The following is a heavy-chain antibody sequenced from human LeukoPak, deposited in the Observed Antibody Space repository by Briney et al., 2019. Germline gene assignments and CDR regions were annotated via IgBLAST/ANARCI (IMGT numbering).Heavy chain of an antibody. CDR3: ARDQQEVVVVPAAIWFDP. CDR2: INPNSGGT. J-gene: IGHJ5*02. V-gene: IGHV1-2*02. Sequence: ASVKVSCKASGYTFTGYYMHWVRQAPGQGLEWMGWINPNSGGTKYAQKFQGRVTMTRDTSISTAYMELSRLRSDDTAVYYCARDQQEVVVVPAAIWFDPWGQGTLVTVSS. CDR1: GYTFTGYY. D-gene: IGHD2-2*01.